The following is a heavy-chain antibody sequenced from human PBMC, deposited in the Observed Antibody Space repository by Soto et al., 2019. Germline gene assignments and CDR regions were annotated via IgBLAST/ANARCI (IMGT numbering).Heavy chain of an antibody. CDR3: ARVEPGFETGTTGLFDY. J-gene: IGHJ4*02. CDR2: IKQDGSEK. CDR1: GFTFSSYW. Sequence: GGSLRLSCAASGFTFSSYWMSWVRQAPGKGLEWVANIKQDGSEKYYVDSVKGRFTISRDNAKNSLYLQMNSLRAEDTAVYYCARVEPGFETGTTGLFDYWGQGTLVTVSS. D-gene: IGHD1-7*01. V-gene: IGHV3-7*01.